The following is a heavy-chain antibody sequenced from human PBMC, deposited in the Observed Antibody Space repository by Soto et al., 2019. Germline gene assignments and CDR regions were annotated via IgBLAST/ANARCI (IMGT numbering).Heavy chain of an antibody. D-gene: IGHD5-12*01. V-gene: IGHV1-3*04. Sequence: QVQVVQSGAEVKKPGASVKVSCKASGITYTTYAIYWVRQAPGQGLEWMGWINTGNGNTRYSQRFQGRVTLTTDTSARTAYMDLSSLTSEDTAVYYCARAISGYVTWGQGTLITVSS. CDR3: ARAISGYVT. CDR1: GITYTTYA. CDR2: INTGNGNT. J-gene: IGHJ5*02.